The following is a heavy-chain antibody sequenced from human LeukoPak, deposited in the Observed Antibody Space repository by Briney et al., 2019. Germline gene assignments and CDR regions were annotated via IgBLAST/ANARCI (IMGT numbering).Heavy chain of an antibody. CDR3: ATLVVPAAKRGD. CDR1: GDILTELS. J-gene: IGHJ4*02. D-gene: IGHD2-2*01. Sequence: RASVKVSCKVSGDILTELSIHWVRQTPGKGLEWMGGFDPAAGTTLYAQTFQDRIIMTEDTSTGTTSVELGSLTSDDTAIYYCATLVVPAAKRGDWGQGTLVTVSS. V-gene: IGHV1-24*01. CDR2: FDPAAGTT.